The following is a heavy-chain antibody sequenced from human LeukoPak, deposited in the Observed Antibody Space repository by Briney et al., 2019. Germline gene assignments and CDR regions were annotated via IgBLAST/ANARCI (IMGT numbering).Heavy chain of an antibody. J-gene: IGHJ4*02. CDR3: ARDSVSYGAGFTFDY. D-gene: IGHD5-18*01. CDR2: ISSSGSTI. V-gene: IGHV3-48*03. Sequence: PGGSLRLSCAASGFTFSSYEMNWVRPAPGKGLEWVSYISSSGSTIYYADSVKGRFTISRDNAKNSLYLQMNSLRAEDTAVYYCARDSVSYGAGFTFDYWGQGTLVTVSS. CDR1: GFTFSSYE.